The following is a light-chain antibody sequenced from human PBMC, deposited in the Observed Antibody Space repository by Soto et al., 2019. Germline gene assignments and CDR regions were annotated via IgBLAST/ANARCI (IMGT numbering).Light chain of an antibody. V-gene: IGKV1-33*01. J-gene: IGKJ5*01. CDR1: QDINIY. Sequence: EIHMTQAGSSRFASVGDRVTITCQATQDINIYLNWYQQKPGKAPNLLIYDASNLEIGVPSRFSGSGSGTHFTFTISSLQTEDIGTYYCQQYDILPITFGRGTRLEIK. CDR2: DAS. CDR3: QQYDILPIT.